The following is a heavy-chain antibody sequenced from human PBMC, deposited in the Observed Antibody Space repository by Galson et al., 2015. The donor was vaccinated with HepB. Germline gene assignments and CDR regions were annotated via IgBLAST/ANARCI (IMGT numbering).Heavy chain of an antibody. D-gene: IGHD1-26*01. CDR2: ITSAGDKQ. CDR3: ARDAMGRGSGSYSAFDY. J-gene: IGHJ4*02. V-gene: IGHV3-30*03. CDR1: GLAFRKNG. Sequence: SLRLSCAASGLAFRKNGMHWVRQAPGKGLEWVAAITSAGDKQYYADSVEGRFTISRDNSQNMMYLQMNSLRAEDTAVYYCARDAMGRGSGSYSAFDYWGQGTLVTVSS.